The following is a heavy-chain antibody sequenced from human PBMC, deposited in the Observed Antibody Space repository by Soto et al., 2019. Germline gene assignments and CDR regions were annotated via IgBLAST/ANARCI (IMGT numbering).Heavy chain of an antibody. Sequence: PSVKVSCKTSGYFFTSHYIHWVRLAPGRGLEWMGRINPNNGDTNSPQKFQGRVTMTSDTSISTAYMEMSGLRSDDTALYYCAREVTYGGGSFSLGLWGQGTLVTVSS. V-gene: IGHV1-2*06. CDR2: INPNNGDT. D-gene: IGHD3-10*01. J-gene: IGHJ4*02. CDR1: GYFFTSHY. CDR3: AREVTYGGGSFSLGL.